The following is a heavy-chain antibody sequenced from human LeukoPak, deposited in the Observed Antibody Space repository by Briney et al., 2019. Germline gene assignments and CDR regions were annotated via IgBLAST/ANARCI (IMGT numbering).Heavy chain of an antibody. J-gene: IGHJ6*03. CDR2: IYASGTA. V-gene: IGHV4-4*07. D-gene: IGHD3-9*01. Sequence: KSSETLSLTCTVSGGSISGSYWSWIRQPAGKGLEWIGRIYASGTANYNPSLQSRVTMSADTSKNQFSLKLSSVTAADTAVYYCARVSPGYLYYMDVWGKGTTVTVSS. CDR3: ARVSPGYLYYMDV. CDR1: GGSISGSY.